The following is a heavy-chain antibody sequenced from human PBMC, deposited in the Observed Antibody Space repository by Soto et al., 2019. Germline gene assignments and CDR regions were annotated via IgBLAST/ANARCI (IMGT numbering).Heavy chain of an antibody. CDR1: GFTFSDYS. V-gene: IGHV3-48*02. D-gene: IGHD1-20*01. J-gene: IGHJ4*02. Sequence: GGSLRLSCAASGFTFSDYSMNWVRQAPGKGLEWLSFITSSTTTIYYADSVKGRFTISRDNAKNSLYLQMNSLRDEDTAVYFCARDRRTITAGVFDSWGQGTLVTVSS. CDR2: ITSSTTTI. CDR3: ARDRRTITAGVFDS.